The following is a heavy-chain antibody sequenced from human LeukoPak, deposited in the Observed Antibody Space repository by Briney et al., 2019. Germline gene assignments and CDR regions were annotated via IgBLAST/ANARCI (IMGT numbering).Heavy chain of an antibody. CDR2: IISSVIAI. D-gene: IGHD6-19*01. CDR1: GFTFSSYE. Sequence: GGSLRLSSAASGFTFSSYEMNWVRQAPRKGLECVSYIISSVIAIYYADSVRGRFTTSRDNATNPLYLKLNRLRAEDTAVYFCARDSEAVVAQISYYYMDVWGKGPTVPVSS. CDR3: ARDSEAVVAQISYYYMDV. J-gene: IGHJ6*03. V-gene: IGHV3-48*03.